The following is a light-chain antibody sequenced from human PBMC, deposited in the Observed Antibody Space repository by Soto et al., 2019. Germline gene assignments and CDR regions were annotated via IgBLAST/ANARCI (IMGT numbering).Light chain of an antibody. Sequence: QSALTQPASLSGSPRQSITISCTGTSSDIGAYDYVTWFQQHPGKDPKLMISAVNNRPSGVSNRFSGSKSGNTAYLTSSGLQVEDEAEYFCFSFATARTHVFGTGTKVNVL. CDR2: AVN. CDR1: SSDIGAYDY. J-gene: IGLJ1*01. V-gene: IGLV2-14*01. CDR3: FSFATARTHV.